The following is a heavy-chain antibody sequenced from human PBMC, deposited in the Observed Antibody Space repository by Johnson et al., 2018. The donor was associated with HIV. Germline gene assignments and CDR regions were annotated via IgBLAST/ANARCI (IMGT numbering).Heavy chain of an antibody. V-gene: IGHV3-9*01. CDR1: GFTFDDYA. CDR2: ISWNSGSI. CDR3: AKDSSSSKDDAFDI. J-gene: IGHJ3*02. Sequence: QLVESGGGLVQAGRSLRLSCAASGFTFDDYAMHLVRQAPGKGLEWVSGISWNSGSIGYADSVKGRFTISRDNAKNSLYLQMNSLRAEDTALYYCAKDSSSSKDDAFDIWGQGTMVTVSS. D-gene: IGHD6-13*01.